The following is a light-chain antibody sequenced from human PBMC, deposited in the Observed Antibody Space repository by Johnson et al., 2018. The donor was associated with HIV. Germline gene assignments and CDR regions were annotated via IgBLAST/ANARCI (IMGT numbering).Light chain of an antibody. V-gene: IGLV1-51*01. J-gene: IGLJ1*01. CDR1: DSDIGNNY. CDR2: DNN. CDR3: ETCDSSLSGV. Sequence: QSVLTQPPSVSAAPGQKVTISCFGSDSDIGNNYVSWYQQLPGTAPKLLIYDNNKRPSGLPDRFSGSKSGTSATLGITGLPTGDEADYYCETCDSSLSGVFGTGTKVTVL.